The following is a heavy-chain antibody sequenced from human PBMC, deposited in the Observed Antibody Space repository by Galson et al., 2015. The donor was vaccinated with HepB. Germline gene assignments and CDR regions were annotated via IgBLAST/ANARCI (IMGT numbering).Heavy chain of an antibody. J-gene: IGHJ4*02. CDR1: GFASNSHH. Sequence: SLRLSCAASGFASNSHHMHWVRQAPGQGLEWVAAISFDGSNEFYADSVKGRFTVSRDNSKSMLYLQMSSLRFEDTALYYCVKEQTNHYFDYWGQGTLITVSS. D-gene: IGHD1-14*01. CDR3: VKEQTNHYFDY. V-gene: IGHV3-30*04. CDR2: ISFDGSNE.